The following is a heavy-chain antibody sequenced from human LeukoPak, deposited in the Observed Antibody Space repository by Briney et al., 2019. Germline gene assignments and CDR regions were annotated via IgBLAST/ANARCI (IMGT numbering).Heavy chain of an antibody. CDR3: ARVGGGYCSSTSCYTKNAFDI. D-gene: IGHD2-2*02. CDR1: GGTFSSYA. Sequence: ASVKVSCKASGGTFSSYAISWVRQAPGQGLEWMGGIIPIFGTANYAQKFQGRVTITTDESTSTAYMELSSLRSEDTAVYYCARVGGGYCSSTSCYTKNAFDIWGQGTMVTVSS. V-gene: IGHV1-69*05. CDR2: IIPIFGTA. J-gene: IGHJ3*02.